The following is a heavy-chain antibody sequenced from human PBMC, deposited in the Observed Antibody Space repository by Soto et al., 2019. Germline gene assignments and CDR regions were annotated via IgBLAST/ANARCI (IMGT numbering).Heavy chain of an antibody. CDR3: AAVLLWFVESPLGPFDP. J-gene: IGHJ5*02. D-gene: IGHD3-10*01. V-gene: IGHV1-58*02. CDR2: IVVGSGNT. CDR1: GFTFTSSA. Sequence: SVKVSCKASGFTFTSSAMQWVRQSRVQRLEWIGWIVVGSGNTNYAQKFQERVTITRDMSTSTAYMELSSLRSEDTAVYYCAAVLLWFVESPLGPFDPWGQGTLVTVSS.